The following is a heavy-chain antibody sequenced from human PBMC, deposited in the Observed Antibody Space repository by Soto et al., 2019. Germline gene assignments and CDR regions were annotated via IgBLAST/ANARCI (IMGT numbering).Heavy chain of an antibody. CDR2: IIPISDTT. CDR3: ARSQGSSTCLEIYYYYYYGMDV. Sequence: QVQLVQSGAEVKKPGSSVKVSCKASGGTFSSYAISWVRQAPGQGLEWMGGIIPISDTTNYAQKFQGRVTITADESTSTAYMELSSLRSEDTAVYYCARSQGSSTCLEIYYYYYYGMDVWGQGTTVPVSS. J-gene: IGHJ6*02. D-gene: IGHD2-2*01. CDR1: GGTFSSYA. V-gene: IGHV1-69*01.